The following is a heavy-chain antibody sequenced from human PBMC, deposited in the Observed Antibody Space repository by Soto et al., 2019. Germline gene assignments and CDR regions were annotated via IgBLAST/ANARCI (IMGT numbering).Heavy chain of an antibody. CDR3: AREYGADFWSGYYTGWFDP. J-gene: IGHJ5*02. D-gene: IGHD3-3*01. CDR1: GGSISSGGYS. Sequence: QLQLQESGSGLVKPSQTLSLTCAVSGGSISSGGYSWSWIRQPPGKGLEWIGYIYHSGSTYYNPSLKSRVTISVDRSKNQFSLKLSSVTAADTAVYYCAREYGADFWSGYYTGWFDPWGQGTLVTVSS. CDR2: IYHSGST. V-gene: IGHV4-30-2*01.